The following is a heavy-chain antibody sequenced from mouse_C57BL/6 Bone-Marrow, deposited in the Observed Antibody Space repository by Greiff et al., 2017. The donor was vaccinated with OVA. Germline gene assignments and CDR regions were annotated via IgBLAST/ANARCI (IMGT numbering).Heavy chain of an antibody. CDR3: ERGGIFYYGSSWYFDV. CDR1: GYTFTSYW. Sequence: VQLQQSGAELAKPGASVTLSCKASGYTFTSYWMHWVNQRPGQGLAWIGYINPSSGYTKYNQKFKDKATLTADKSSSTAYMQLSSLTYEDSAVYYCERGGIFYYGSSWYFDVWGTGTTVTVSS. V-gene: IGHV1-7*01. D-gene: IGHD1-1*01. J-gene: IGHJ1*03. CDR2: INPSSGYT.